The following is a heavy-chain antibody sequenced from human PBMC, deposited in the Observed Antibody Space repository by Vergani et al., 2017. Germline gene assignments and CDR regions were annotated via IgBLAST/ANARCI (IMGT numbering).Heavy chain of an antibody. J-gene: IGHJ4*02. CDR2: ISGSGGST. CDR1: GFTFSSYA. CDR3: ARAYYYDSSGKGLGGHYFDY. Sequence: EVQLLESGGGLVQPGGSLRLSCAASGFTFSSYAMSWVRQAPGKGLEWVSAISGSGGSTYYADSVKGRFPISRDNSKNTLYLQMNSLRAEDTAVDYCARAYYYDSSGKGLGGHYFDYWGQGTLVTVSS. D-gene: IGHD3-22*01. V-gene: IGHV3-23*01.